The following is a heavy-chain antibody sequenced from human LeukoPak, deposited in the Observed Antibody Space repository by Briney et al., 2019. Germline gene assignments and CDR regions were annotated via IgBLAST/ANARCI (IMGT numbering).Heavy chain of an antibody. CDR3: ARGDYYDSSGYYRGYYFDY. V-gene: IGHV1-46*01. J-gene: IGHJ4*02. D-gene: IGHD3-22*01. Sequence: ASVKVSCKASGYTFTGYYMHWVRQAPGQGLEWMGIINPSGGSTSYAQKFQGRVTITADKSTSTAYMELSSLRSEDTAVYYCARGDYYDSSGYYRGYYFDYWGQGTLVTVSS. CDR1: GYTFTGYY. CDR2: INPSGGST.